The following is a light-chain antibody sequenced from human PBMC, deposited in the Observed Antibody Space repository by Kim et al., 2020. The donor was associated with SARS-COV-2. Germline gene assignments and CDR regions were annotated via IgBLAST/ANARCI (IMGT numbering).Light chain of an antibody. CDR1: KLGDQY. J-gene: IGLJ3*02. V-gene: IGLV3-1*01. CDR3: HTWVSTWV. CDR2: QDS. Sequence: SYELTQPPSVSVSPGQTASITCSGEKLGDQYACWYQQKPGQSPVLVIYQDSKRPSGLPERFSGSNSGNTATLTISGTQAMDEADYYCHTWVSTWVFGGGTQLTVL.